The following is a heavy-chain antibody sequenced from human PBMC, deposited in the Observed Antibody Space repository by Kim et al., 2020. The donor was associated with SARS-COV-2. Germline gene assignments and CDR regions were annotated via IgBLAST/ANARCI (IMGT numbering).Heavy chain of an antibody. Sequence: SANFADSVKGRFTISRDNAKNTLYLQMDSLRAEETAVYYCARGGSTWYDFWGQGTLVTVSS. CDR2: SA. J-gene: IGHJ5*01. D-gene: IGHD3-10*01. CDR3: ARGGSTWYDF. V-gene: IGHV3-74*01.